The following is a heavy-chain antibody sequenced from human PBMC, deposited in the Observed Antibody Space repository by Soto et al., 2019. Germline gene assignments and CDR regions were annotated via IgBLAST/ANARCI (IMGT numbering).Heavy chain of an antibody. CDR3: ARLGDFWSGYQPTDAYYYGKDV. D-gene: IGHD3-3*01. CDR1: GYSFTSYW. CDR2: IYPGDSDT. J-gene: IGHJ6*01. V-gene: IGHV5-51*01. Sequence: LGESLKISCKGSGYSFTSYWIGWVRQMPGKGLEWMGIIYPGDSDTRYSPSFQGQVTISADKSISTAYLQWSSLKASDTAMYYCARLGDFWSGYQPTDAYYYGKDVSRQGTTVT.